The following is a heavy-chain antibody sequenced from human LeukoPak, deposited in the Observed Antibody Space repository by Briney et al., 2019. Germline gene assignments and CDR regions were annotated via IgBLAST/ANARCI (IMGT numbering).Heavy chain of an antibody. V-gene: IGHV3-30*02. CDR2: IRYDGSNK. D-gene: IGHD3-10*01. J-gene: IGHJ4*02. CDR1: GFTFSTYA. Sequence: PGTSLRLSCAASGFTFSTYAMHWVRQAPGKGLEWVAFIRYDGSNKYYADSVKGRFTIFRDNSKNTLYLQMNSLRPEDTAVYYCAKAIWVAATSSWFCLDYWGQGTLVTVSS. CDR3: AKAIWVAATSSWFCLDY.